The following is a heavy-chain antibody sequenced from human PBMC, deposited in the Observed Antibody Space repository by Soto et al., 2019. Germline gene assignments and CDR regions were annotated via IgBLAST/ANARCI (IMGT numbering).Heavy chain of an antibody. J-gene: IGHJ4*02. CDR2: IYYSGST. CDR3: ARTQYYYDSSGYYYPGFFDY. D-gene: IGHD3-22*01. V-gene: IGHV4-59*01. CDR1: GGSISSYY. Sequence: LETLSLTCTVSGGSISSYYWSWIRQPPGKGLEWIGYIYYSGSTNYNPSLKSRVTISVDTSKNQFSLKLSSVTAADTAVYYCARTQYYYDSSGYYYPGFFDYWGQGTLVTVSS.